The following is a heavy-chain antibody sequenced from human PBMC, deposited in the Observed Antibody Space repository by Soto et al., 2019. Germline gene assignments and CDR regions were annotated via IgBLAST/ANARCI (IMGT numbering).Heavy chain of an antibody. CDR1: GFTFSDYG. Sequence: QVQLVESGGGVVQPGGSLTLSCAASGFTFSDYGMHWVGQAPGKWLEWLTFISFDEAKDKYYSAPVRGRFSISRDNSKNTLSLQMNSLRSEDTAVYYCAKGTYGGSAPYDYGMDVWGQGTTVTVSS. J-gene: IGHJ6*02. V-gene: IGHV3-30*18. CDR3: AKGTYGGSAPYDYGMDV. CDR2: ISFDEAKDK. D-gene: IGHD3-22*01.